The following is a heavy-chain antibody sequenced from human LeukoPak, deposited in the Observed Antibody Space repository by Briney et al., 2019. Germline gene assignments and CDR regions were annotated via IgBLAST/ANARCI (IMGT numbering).Heavy chain of an antibody. D-gene: IGHD5-18*01. CDR2: ISASGGST. V-gene: IGHV3-23*01. J-gene: IGHJ4*02. Sequence: GGSLRLSCAASGFTFSSYAMSWVRQAPGKGLEWVSGISASGGSTYYADSVRGRFTISRDSSQNTLYQQMNSLRAEDTAVYYCAKDIANAAMVFDYWGQGTLVTVSS. CDR1: GFTFSSYA. CDR3: AKDIANAAMVFDY.